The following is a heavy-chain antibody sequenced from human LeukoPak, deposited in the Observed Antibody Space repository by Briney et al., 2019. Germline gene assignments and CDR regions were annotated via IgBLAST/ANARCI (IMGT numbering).Heavy chain of an antibody. V-gene: IGHV3-23*01. Sequence: LTGGSLRLSCAASGFTFSSYAMSWVRQAPGKGLEWVSAISGSGGSTYYADSVKGRFTISRDNSKDTLYLQMNSLRAEDTAVYYCAKATFQLVPEDNWFDPWGQGTLVTVHS. D-gene: IGHD6-13*01. CDR1: GFTFSSYA. CDR2: ISGSGGST. J-gene: IGHJ5*02. CDR3: AKATFQLVPEDNWFDP.